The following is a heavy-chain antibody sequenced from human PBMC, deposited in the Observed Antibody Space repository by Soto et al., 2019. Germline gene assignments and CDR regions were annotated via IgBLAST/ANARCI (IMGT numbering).Heavy chain of an antibody. V-gene: IGHV4-34*01. CDR3: ARMAGPWYFDL. Sequence: QVQLQQWGAGLLKPSETLSLTCAVHGGSFSGFYWTWIRQPPGKGLEWIGETNHSGSSNYNPPLKSRVTMSLDTSRNQFSVSLNSVTAADTAVYYCARMAGPWYFDLWGRGTLVTVSS. J-gene: IGHJ2*01. CDR1: GGSFSGFY. CDR2: TNHSGSS.